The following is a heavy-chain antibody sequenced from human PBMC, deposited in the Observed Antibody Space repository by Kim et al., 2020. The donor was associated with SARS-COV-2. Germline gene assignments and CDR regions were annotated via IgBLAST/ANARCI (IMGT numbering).Heavy chain of an antibody. Sequence: RFTISRDNAKNSLYLQMNSLRAEDTAVYYCAREYDYVWGSYRYGSDAFDIWGQGTMVTVSS. V-gene: IGHV3-11*05. CDR3: AREYDYVWGSYRYGSDAFDI. J-gene: IGHJ3*02. D-gene: IGHD3-16*02.